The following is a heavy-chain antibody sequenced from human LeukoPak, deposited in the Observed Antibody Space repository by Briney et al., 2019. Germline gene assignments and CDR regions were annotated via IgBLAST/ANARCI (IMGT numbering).Heavy chain of an antibody. D-gene: IGHD2-2*01. CDR1: GDSISSANYY. J-gene: IGHJ4*02. CDR3: ARDSCSSTSCRKKFDN. V-gene: IGHV4-39*07. CDR2: IYFSGST. Sequence: SETLSLTCTVSGDSISSANYYWGWVRQPPGKGLEWIGSIYFSGSTYYNPSLKSRVTISVETSKVQFSLKLSSVTAADTAVYYCARDSCSSTSCRKKFDNWGQGTLATVSS.